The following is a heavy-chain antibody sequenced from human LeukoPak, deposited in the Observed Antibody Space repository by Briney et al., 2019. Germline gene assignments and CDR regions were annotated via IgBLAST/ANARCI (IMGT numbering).Heavy chain of an antibody. CDR3: ARGQYGGLGYFDY. CDR2: INPNSGGT. V-gene: IGHV1-2*02. D-gene: IGHD4-23*01. CDR1: GYTFTGYY. J-gene: IGHJ4*02. Sequence: ASVKVSCKASGYTFTGYYMHWVRQAPGQGLEWMGWINPNSGGTNYAQKLQGRVTMTTDTSTSTAYMELRSLRSDDTAVYYCARGQYGGLGYFDYWGQGTLVTVSS.